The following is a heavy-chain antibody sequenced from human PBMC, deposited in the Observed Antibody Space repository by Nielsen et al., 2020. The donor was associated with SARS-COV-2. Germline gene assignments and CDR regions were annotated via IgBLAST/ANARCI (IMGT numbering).Heavy chain of an antibody. V-gene: IGHV3-66*01. D-gene: IGHD2-8*01. CDR2: IYSGSST. CDR1: GFIVSDKY. CDR3: TKGRYYGLDV. Sequence: GSLRLSCAASGFIVSDKYMSWVRQAPGKGLECVSVIYSGSSTYYADSVKGRFTVSRDNTKNTLYLQMNSLRAEDTAVYYCTKGRYYGLDVWGQGTTVTVSS. J-gene: IGHJ6*02.